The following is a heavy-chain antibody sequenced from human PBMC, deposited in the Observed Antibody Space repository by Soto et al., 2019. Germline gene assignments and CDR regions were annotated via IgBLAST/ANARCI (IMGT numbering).Heavy chain of an antibody. CDR1: GFNCSSYS. V-gene: IGHV3-21*01. D-gene: IGHD3-22*01. J-gene: IGHJ4*02. Sequence: GGSLRLSCAASGFNCSSYSMNWVRQVPGKGLEWVSSISSSSSYIYYADSVKGRFTISRDNAKNSLYLQMNSLRAEDTAVYYCARGYYYDSSGYYYWGQGTLVTVSS. CDR2: ISSSSSYI. CDR3: ARGYYYDSSGYYY.